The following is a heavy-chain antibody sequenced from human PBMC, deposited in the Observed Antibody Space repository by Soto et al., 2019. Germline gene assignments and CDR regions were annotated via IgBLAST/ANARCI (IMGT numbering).Heavy chain of an antibody. CDR3: ARDDYSDYRFDQ. CDR1: GGSISSYY. CDR2: IYYSGST. Sequence: SETLSLTCTVSGGSISSYYWSWIRQPPGKGLEWIGYIYYSGSTNYNPSLKRRVTISGDTSKHQFSLKLSSVTAEDTAVYYCARDDYSDYRFDQWGQGSLVPVSS. V-gene: IGHV4-59*01. D-gene: IGHD4-17*01. J-gene: IGHJ4*02.